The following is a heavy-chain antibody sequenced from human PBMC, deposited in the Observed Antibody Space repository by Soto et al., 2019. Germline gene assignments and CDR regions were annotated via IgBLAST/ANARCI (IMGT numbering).Heavy chain of an antibody. V-gene: IGHV3-23*01. J-gene: IGHJ4*02. D-gene: IGHD6-13*01. Sequence: EVQLLESGGGLVQPGGSLRLSCAASGFTFSSYAMSWVRQAPGKGLEWVSAISGSGGSTYYADSVKGRFTISRDNSKNTLYLQMNSLRAEDTSVYYCAKDSPRVIAAAGTFDYWGQGTLVTVSP. CDR2: ISGSGGST. CDR3: AKDSPRVIAAAGTFDY. CDR1: GFTFSSYA.